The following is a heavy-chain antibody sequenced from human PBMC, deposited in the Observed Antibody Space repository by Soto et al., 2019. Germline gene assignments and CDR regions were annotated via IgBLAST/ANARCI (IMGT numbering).Heavy chain of an antibody. D-gene: IGHD3-22*01. J-gene: IGHJ4*02. Sequence: GASVKVSCKASGGTFSSYAISWVRQAPGQGLEWMGGIIPIFGTANYAKKFQGRVTITADESTSTAYMELSSLRSEDTAVYYCARGYYDSSGYCDYWGQGTLVTVSS. V-gene: IGHV1-69*13. CDR2: IIPIFGTA. CDR3: ARGYYDSSGYCDY. CDR1: GGTFSSYA.